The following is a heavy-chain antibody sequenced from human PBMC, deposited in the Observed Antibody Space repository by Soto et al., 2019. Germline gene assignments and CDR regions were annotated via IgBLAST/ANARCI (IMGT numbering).Heavy chain of an antibody. V-gene: IGHV3-9*01. CDR1: GFTFDDYA. J-gene: IGHJ6*03. Sequence: EEQLVESGGGLVQPGRSLRLSCAASGFTFDDYAMYWVRQAPGKGLEWVSGISWNSGSLVYADSVKGRFTISRDNAKNSLYLQMNSLIAEDTALYYCAKDWKRYDRYYYMDVWGKGTTVTVSS. CDR2: ISWNSGSL. D-gene: IGHD3-3*01. CDR3: AKDWKRYDRYYYMDV.